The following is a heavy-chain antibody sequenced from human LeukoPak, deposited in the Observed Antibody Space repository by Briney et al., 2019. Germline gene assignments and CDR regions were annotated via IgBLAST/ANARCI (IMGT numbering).Heavy chain of an antibody. CDR2: INPNSGGT. V-gene: IGHV1-2*02. Sequence: ASVKVSCKASGYTFTGYYMHWVRQAPGQGLEWMGWINPNSGGTNYAQKFQGRVTMTRDTSISTAYMELSRLRSDDTAVYYCARDSSVIRYFDWLLSYDAFNIWGQGTMVTVSS. D-gene: IGHD3-9*01. J-gene: IGHJ3*02. CDR3: ARDSSVIRYFDWLLSYDAFNI. CDR1: GYTFTGYY.